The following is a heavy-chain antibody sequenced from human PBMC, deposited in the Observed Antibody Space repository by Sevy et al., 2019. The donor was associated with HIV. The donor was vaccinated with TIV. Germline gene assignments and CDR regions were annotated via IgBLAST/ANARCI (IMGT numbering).Heavy chain of an antibody. CDR1: GFTLSNAW. J-gene: IGHJ1*01. Sequence: GGSLRLSCAASGFTLSNAWMSWVRQAPGKGLEWVGRIKSKTDGGTTDYAAPVKGRFTISRDDSKNTLYLQMNSVKTEHTAVYYCTPHMAVAGTVYFQHWGQGTLVTVSS. CDR2: IKSKTDGGTT. CDR3: TPHMAVAGTVYFQH. V-gene: IGHV3-15*01. D-gene: IGHD6-19*01.